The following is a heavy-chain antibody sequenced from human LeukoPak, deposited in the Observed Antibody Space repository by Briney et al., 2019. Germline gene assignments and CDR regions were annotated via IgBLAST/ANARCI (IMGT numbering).Heavy chain of an antibody. CDR3: ARDAGWVAGIISPYFDY. Sequence: GGSLRLSCAASGFTFSSYAMHWVRQAPGKGLEGVAVISYDGSNKYYADSVKGRFTISRDNSKNTLYLQMNSLRAEDTAVYYCARDAGWVAGIISPYFDYWGQGTLVTVSS. J-gene: IGHJ4*02. V-gene: IGHV3-30-3*01. D-gene: IGHD6-19*01. CDR1: GFTFSSYA. CDR2: ISYDGSNK.